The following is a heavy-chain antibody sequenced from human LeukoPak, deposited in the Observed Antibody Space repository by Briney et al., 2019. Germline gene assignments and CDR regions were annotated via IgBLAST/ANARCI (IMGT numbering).Heavy chain of an antibody. CDR1: GYTFTGYY. V-gene: IGHV1-2*02. D-gene: IGHD6-13*01. CDR3: ARGIAAANAFDI. J-gene: IGHJ3*02. Sequence: ASVKVSCKASGYTFTGYYMHWVRQAPGQGLEWMGWINPNSGGTNYAQKFQGRVAMTRDTSISTAYMELSRLRSDDTAVYYCARGIAAANAFDIWGQGTMVTVSS. CDR2: INPNSGGT.